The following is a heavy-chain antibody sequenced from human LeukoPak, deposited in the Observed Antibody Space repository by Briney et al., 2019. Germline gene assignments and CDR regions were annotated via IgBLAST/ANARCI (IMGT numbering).Heavy chain of an antibody. J-gene: IGHJ6*03. Sequence: ASLKVSCKASGGTFTSYAISWVRQAPGQGLEWMGWISAYNGNTNYAQKFQGRVTITTDKSTSTAYMELGSLRSEDTAVYYCARGIGQVGATFEYYYYYYMDVWGKGTTVTVSS. D-gene: IGHD1-26*01. CDR3: ARGIGQVGATFEYYYYYYMDV. V-gene: IGHV1-18*01. CDR1: GGTFTSYA. CDR2: ISAYNGNT.